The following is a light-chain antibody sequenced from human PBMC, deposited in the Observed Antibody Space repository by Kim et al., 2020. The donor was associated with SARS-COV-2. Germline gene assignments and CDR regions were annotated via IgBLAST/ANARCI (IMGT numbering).Light chain of an antibody. J-gene: IGKJ4*01. CDR3: QQYNSHPLT. CDR1: QSISSW. V-gene: IGKV1-5*03. Sequence: SASVGDRVTITCRASQSISSWLAWYQQKPGKAPKLLIYKASSLETGVPPRFSGSGSGTEFILTISSLQPDDFATYYCQQYNSHPLTFGGGTKLEIK. CDR2: KAS.